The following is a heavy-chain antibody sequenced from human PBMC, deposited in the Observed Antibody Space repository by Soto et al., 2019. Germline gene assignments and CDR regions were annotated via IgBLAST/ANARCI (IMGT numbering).Heavy chain of an antibody. CDR3: ARDKDLQPTVWGF. V-gene: IGHV4-31*03. J-gene: IGHJ4*02. Sequence: LSLTCTVSGDSMATGGHYYNWIRQVPGKGLEWIGYVYYSGATHYTPSLRARATISRDTSRNQFSLRLISVTAADTALYYCARDKDLQPTVWGFWGQGIQVTSPQ. CDR1: GDSMATGGHY. D-gene: IGHD3-16*01. CDR2: VYYSGAT.